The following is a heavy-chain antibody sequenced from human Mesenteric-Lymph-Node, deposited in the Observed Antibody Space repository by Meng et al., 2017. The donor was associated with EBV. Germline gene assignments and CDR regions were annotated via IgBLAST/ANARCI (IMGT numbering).Heavy chain of an antibody. D-gene: IGHD4-11*01. CDR1: GFSLSTSGVG. CDR2: IYWDDDK. V-gene: IGHV2-5*02. J-gene: IGHJ5*02. CDR3: AHRRGAYSNFNWFDP. Sequence: QITLKESGPTLVKPTQTLTLTCTFSGFSLSTSGVGVGWIRQPPGKALEWLALIYWDDDKSYSPSLKNRLTITKDTSKNQVVLTMTNMDPVDTATYSCAHRRGAYSNFNWFDPWGQGTLVTVSS.